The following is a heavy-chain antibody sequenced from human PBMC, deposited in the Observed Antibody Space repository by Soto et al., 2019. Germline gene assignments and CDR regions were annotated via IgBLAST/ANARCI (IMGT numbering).Heavy chain of an antibody. J-gene: IGHJ4*02. CDR1: GFTFSNAW. D-gene: IGHD1-26*01. CDR3: TTGVKWELLLDDYFDY. V-gene: IGHV3-15*07. CDR2: IKSKTDGGTT. Sequence: PGGSLRLSCASSGFTFSNAWMNWVRQAPGKGLEWVGRIKSKTDGGTTDYAAPVKGRFTISRDDSKNTLYLQMNSLKTEDTAVYYCTTGVKWELLLDDYFDYWGRGTLVTVSS.